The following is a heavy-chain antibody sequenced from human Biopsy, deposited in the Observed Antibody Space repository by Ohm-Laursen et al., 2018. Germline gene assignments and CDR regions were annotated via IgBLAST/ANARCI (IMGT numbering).Heavy chain of an antibody. CDR1: GYTFTGYY. J-gene: IGHJ4*02. Sequence: GSSVKVSCKASGYTFTGYYLHWVRQAPGQGLEWMGWINPDNGGTIHAQKFQGRVTVTRDTPISTAYVEVTSLRSDDTAVYYCVRDRWPHVTLLGLVVFDFWGQGTLVIVSS. D-gene: IGHD3-3*01. V-gene: IGHV1-2*02. CDR2: INPDNGGT. CDR3: VRDRWPHVTLLGLVVFDF.